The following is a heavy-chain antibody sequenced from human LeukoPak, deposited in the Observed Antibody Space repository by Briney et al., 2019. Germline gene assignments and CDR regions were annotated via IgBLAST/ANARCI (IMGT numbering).Heavy chain of an antibody. J-gene: IGHJ3*01. CDR3: AKDIVTGYLAFDL. CDR2: IYTSGST. CDR1: GGSISSYY. D-gene: IGHD3-9*01. V-gene: IGHV4-4*07. Sequence: SETLSLTCTVSGGSISSYYWSWIRQPAGKGLEWIGRIYTSGSTNYNPSLKSRVTISVDTSKNQFSLKLNYLTAADTAVSYCAKDIVTGYLAFDLWGQETMVSVSS.